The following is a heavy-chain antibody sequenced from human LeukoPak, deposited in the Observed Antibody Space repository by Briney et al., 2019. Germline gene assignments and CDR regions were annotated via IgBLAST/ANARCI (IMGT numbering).Heavy chain of an antibody. D-gene: IGHD6-6*01. CDR2: IFYSGST. J-gene: IGHJ4*02. CDR1: GGSISTNNYY. CDR3: ARRIRIAAGGFDY. Sequence: PSETLSLTCTVSGGSISTNNYYWGWIRQPPGKGLEWIGNIFYSGSTYYSPSLKSRVTISLDTSRNQFSLKLSSVTAADTAVYYCARRIRIAAGGFDYWGQGTLVTVSS. V-gene: IGHV4-39*07.